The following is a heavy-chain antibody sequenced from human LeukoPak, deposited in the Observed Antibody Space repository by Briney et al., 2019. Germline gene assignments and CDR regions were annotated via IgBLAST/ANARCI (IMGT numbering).Heavy chain of an antibody. D-gene: IGHD7-27*01. CDR2: MNPNSGNT. CDR3: ARPKLGIRKDDAFDI. CDR1: GYTFTSYD. V-gene: IGHV1-8*01. Sequence: ASVKVSCKASGYTFTSYDINWVLQATGQGLEWMGWMNPNSGNTGYAQKFQGRVTMTRNTSISTAYMELSSLRSEDTAVYYCARPKLGIRKDDAFDIWGQGTMVTVSS. J-gene: IGHJ3*02.